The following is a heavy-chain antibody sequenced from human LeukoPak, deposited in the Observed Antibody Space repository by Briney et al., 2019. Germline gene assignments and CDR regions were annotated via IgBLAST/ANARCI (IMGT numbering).Heavy chain of an antibody. CDR3: ARTSGIAACRGFDY. J-gene: IGHJ4*02. Sequence: GGSLRLSCAASGFTFSSYWMHWVRQAPGKGLVWVSRINSDGSSTSYADSVKGRFTISRDNAKNTLYLQMNSLRAEDTAVYYCARTSGIAACRGFDYWGQGTLVTVSS. V-gene: IGHV3-74*01. D-gene: IGHD6-6*01. CDR1: GFTFSSYW. CDR2: INSDGSST.